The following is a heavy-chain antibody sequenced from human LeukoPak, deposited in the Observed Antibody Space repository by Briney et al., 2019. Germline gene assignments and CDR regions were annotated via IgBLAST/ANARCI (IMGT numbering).Heavy chain of an antibody. CDR1: GYTFTSYY. D-gene: IGHD6-13*01. CDR2: INPSGGST. CDR3: ARSVEQQLVINWFDP. V-gene: IGHV1-46*01. J-gene: IGHJ5*02. Sequence: ASVKVSCKASGYTFTSYYMHWVRQAPGQGLEWMGIINPSGGSTSYAQKFQGRVTMTRDMSTSTAYMELSSLRSEDTAVYYCARSVEQQLVINWFDPWGQGTLVTVSS.